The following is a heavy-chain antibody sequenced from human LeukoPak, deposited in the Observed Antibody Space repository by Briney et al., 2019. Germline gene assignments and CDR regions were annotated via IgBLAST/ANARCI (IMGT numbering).Heavy chain of an antibody. CDR3: AKPYVSGWYYFDY. CDR1: GFTFRSHA. Sequence: GGSLRLSCVGSGFTFRSHAMSWVRQAPEKGLEFVSGIYENGGTTYYADSVKGRFSISRDNSKNTLYLQMNSLRAEDTAVYYCAKPYVSGWYYFDYWGQGTLVTVSS. D-gene: IGHD6-19*01. J-gene: IGHJ4*02. V-gene: IGHV3-23*01. CDR2: IYENGGTT.